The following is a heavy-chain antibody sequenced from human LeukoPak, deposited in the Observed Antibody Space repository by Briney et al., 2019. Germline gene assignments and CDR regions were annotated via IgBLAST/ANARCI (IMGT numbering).Heavy chain of an antibody. CDR1: GFAFNTQA. Sequence: PGRSLRLSCVASGFAFNTQAMHWVRQAPGKWLERLAVMSLDGSSIYYADSVRGRFTISRDNSKNTLFLQMSSLRVEDTAVYCARAQWRTYSYYYMDVWGKGTTVTVSS. CDR3: ARAQWRTYSYYYMDV. J-gene: IGHJ6*03. V-gene: IGHV3-30*15. CDR2: MSLDGSSI. D-gene: IGHD6-19*01.